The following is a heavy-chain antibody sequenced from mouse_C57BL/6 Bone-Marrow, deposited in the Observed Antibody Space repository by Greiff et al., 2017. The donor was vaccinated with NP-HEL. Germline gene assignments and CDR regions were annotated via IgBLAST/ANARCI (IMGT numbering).Heavy chain of an antibody. CDR3: ARSPLPPYFDY. V-gene: IGHV7-3*01. CDR2: IRNKANGYTT. J-gene: IGHJ2*01. Sequence: EVQVVESGGGLVQPGGSLSLSCAASGFTFTDYYMSWVRQPPGKALEWLGFIRNKANGYTTEYSASVKGRFTISRDNSQSILYLQMNALRAEDSATYYCARSPLPPYFDYWGQGTTLTVSS. CDR1: GFTFTDYY.